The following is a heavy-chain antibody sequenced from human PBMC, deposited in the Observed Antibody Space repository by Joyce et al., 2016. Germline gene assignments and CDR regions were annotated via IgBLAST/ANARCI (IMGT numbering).Heavy chain of an antibody. V-gene: IGHV3-15*01. J-gene: IGHJ6*02. D-gene: IGHD3-3*01. CDR2: IKSKAEVGTT. Sequence: EVQLVESGGGLVRPGGSLRLSCAASGFTFNNAWMYGVRQAPGKGLELLGRIKSKAEVGTTDYAAPVKGRFIILRDDSKNTLYLQMNSLKTEDTAVYFCATSDFWSGYSIDYYYSGLDVWGQGTTVSVFS. CDR3: ATSDFWSGYSIDYYYSGLDV. CDR1: GFTFNNAW.